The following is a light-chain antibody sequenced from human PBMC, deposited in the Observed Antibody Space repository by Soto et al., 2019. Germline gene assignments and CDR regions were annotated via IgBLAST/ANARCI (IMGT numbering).Light chain of an antibody. CDR3: QQLWTYPLA. CDR1: QDVSRS. Sequence: DTQLTQSPSFLSASVGDRVTITCRASQDVSRSVGWYQQKPGKAPKLLISAASTLHSGVPSRFRGSGSGTDFTLTISSLQPEDFATYYCQQLWTYPLAFGGGTKVEI. CDR2: AAS. V-gene: IGKV1-9*01. J-gene: IGKJ4*01.